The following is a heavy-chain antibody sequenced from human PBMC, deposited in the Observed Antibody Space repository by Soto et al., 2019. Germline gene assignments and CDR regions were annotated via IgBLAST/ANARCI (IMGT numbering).Heavy chain of an antibody. V-gene: IGHV4-34*01. CDR1: GGSFSGYY. D-gene: IGHD6-19*01. CDR2: INHSGST. Sequence: PSETLSLTCAVYGGSFSGYYWSWIRQPPGKGLEWIGEINHSGSTNYNPSLKSRVTISVDTSKNQFSLKLSSVTAADTAVYYCARGYRDSSGWYPSGYYYYGMDVWGQGTTVTVSS. J-gene: IGHJ6*02. CDR3: ARGYRDSSGWYPSGYYYYGMDV.